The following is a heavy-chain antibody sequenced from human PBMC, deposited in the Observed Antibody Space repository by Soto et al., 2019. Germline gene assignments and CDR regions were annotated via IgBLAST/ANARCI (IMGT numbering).Heavy chain of an antibody. CDR3: ARRRGSDRTSLLFLEWSHLKYAFHX. V-gene: IGHV1-46*01. Sequence: ASVRVSCTAAGYTFAIYYMHWVRQAPGQGLELMGIINPSVGSTSYAQKFQGRVTMTRDTSTSTVYMELSRLRSEDTAVYYCARRRGSDRTSLLFLEWSHLKYAFHXWGQGTMFTFS. J-gene: IGHJ3*02. CDR2: INPSVGST. D-gene: IGHD3-3*01. CDR1: GYTFAIYY.